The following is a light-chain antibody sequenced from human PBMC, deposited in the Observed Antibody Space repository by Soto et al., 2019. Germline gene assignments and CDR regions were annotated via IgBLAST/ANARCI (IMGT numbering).Light chain of an antibody. CDR1: SGHSSYA. V-gene: IGLV4-69*01. J-gene: IGLJ2*01. CDR2: LNSDGSH. Sequence: QPVLTQSPSASASLGASVKLTCTLSSGHSSYAIAWHQQQPEKGPRYLMRLNSDGSHSKGDGIPDRFSGSSSGAERYLTISRLQSEDEADYYCQTWGSGIHVVFGGGTTLTVL. CDR3: QTWGSGIHVV.